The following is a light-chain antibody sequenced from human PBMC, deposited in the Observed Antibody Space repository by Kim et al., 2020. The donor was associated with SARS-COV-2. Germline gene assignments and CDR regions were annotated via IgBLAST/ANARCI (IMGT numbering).Light chain of an antibody. J-gene: IGKJ5*01. CDR3: LQHKTYPIT. CDR1: QDIRTD. CDR2: GAS. Sequence: SVGDRVTITCLASQDIRTDFGWYKQSPGRAPKRLFYGASSLQSGVPSRFSGSGAGTEFTLTISSLQTEDFSTYFCLQHKTYPITFGQGTRLEI. V-gene: IGKV1-17*01.